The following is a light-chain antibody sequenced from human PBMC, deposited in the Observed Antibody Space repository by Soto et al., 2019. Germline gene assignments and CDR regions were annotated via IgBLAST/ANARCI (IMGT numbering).Light chain of an antibody. CDR3: QHYYSAPLT. J-gene: IGKJ1*01. CDR2: GAS. V-gene: IGKV3-20*01. Sequence: EIVLTQSPGTLSLSPGERATLSCRASQSVSSSYLAWYQQKPGQAPRLLIYGASSRATGIPDRFSGSGSGTDFTLTISRLEPEDFAVYYCQHYYSAPLTFGQGTKVEIK. CDR1: QSVSSSY.